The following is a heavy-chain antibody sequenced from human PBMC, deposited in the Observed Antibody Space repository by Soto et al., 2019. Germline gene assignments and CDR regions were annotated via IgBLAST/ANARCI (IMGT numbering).Heavy chain of an antibody. D-gene: IGHD1-26*01. CDR1: GFTFSSYA. CDR3: ARDPFGYYVNYFDN. Sequence: GGSLRLSCAASGFTFSSYAMSWVRQAPGKGLEWVSGISGSGGSTYYADSVKGRFTISRDDSKNTLYLQMNSLRAEDTAIFYCARDPFGYYVNYFDNWGQEALVTVSS. CDR2: ISGSGGST. V-gene: IGHV3-23*01. J-gene: IGHJ4*02.